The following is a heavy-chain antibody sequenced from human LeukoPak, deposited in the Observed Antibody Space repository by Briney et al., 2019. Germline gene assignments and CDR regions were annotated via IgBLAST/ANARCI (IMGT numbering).Heavy chain of an antibody. D-gene: IGHD1-26*01. CDR3: AIGGSYMVY. V-gene: IGHV3-74*01. CDR1: GFTFSSYW. J-gene: IGHJ4*02. CDR2: IYSDGSST. Sequence: PGGSLRLSCAASGFTFSSYWMHWVRHATGKGLVWVSRIYSDGSSTIYRDSEKGRFTSSRDNAKNTLYLQMNILRAEDTAVYYCAIGGSYMVYWGQGTLVTVS.